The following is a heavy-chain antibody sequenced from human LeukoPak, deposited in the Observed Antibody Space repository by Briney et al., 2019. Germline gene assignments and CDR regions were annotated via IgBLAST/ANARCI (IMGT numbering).Heavy chain of an antibody. Sequence: GGSLRLSCAASGFTFSSYAMSWVRQAPGKGLEWVSAISGSGGSTYYADSVKGRFTISRDNSKNTLYLQMNSLRAEDTAVYYCAKVLVPAAPNYYYGMDVWGQGTTVTASS. D-gene: IGHD2-2*01. V-gene: IGHV3-23*01. CDR1: GFTFSSYA. CDR2: ISGSGGST. J-gene: IGHJ6*02. CDR3: AKVLVPAAPNYYYGMDV.